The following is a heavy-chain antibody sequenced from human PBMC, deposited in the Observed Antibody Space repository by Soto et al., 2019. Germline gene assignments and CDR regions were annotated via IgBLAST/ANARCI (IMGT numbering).Heavy chain of an antibody. Sequence: GGSLRLSCAASGFTFSSYAMSWVRQAPGKGLEWVSAISGSGGSTYYADSVKGRFTISRDNSKNTLYLQMNSLRAEDTAVYYCAKRTYSSYDYGAGFDYWGQGTLVTVSS. J-gene: IGHJ4*02. CDR1: GFTFSSYA. CDR2: ISGSGGST. D-gene: IGHD5-12*01. V-gene: IGHV3-23*01. CDR3: AKRTYSSYDYGAGFDY.